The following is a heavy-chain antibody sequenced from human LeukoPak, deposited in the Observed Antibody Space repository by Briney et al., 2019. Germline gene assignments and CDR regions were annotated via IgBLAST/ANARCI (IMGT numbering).Heavy chain of an antibody. J-gene: IGHJ4*02. CDR3: ARVGDYYGSGSYSPYDF. D-gene: IGHD3-10*01. Sequence: ASVKVSCKASGYTFSKYYMHWVRQAPGQGLEWMGIINPRGGSTNYAQKFQGRVTMTRDTSTSTVNMELSSLRSEDTAVYYCARVGDYYGSGSYSPYDFWGQGTLVTVSS. V-gene: IGHV1-46*01. CDR1: GYTFSKYY. CDR2: INPRGGST.